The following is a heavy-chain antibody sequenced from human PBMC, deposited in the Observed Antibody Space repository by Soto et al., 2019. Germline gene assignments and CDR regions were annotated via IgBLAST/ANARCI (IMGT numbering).Heavy chain of an antibody. Sequence: LRLSCIVSGFTFSPYGVSWVRQAPGKGLEWISQVGSSGSVYYAESVKGRFTISRDNAKNSVYLQMKSLRVEDTAVYYCVRDYDTNPYWFFDLWGQGTQVTVSS. CDR3: VRDYDTNPYWFFDL. V-gene: IGHV3-48*03. J-gene: IGHJ2*01. D-gene: IGHD2-8*01. CDR1: GFTFSPYG. CDR2: VGSSGSV.